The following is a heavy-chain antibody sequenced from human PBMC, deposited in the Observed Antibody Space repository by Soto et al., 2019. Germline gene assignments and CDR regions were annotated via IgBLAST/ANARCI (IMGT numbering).Heavy chain of an antibody. CDR2: MSHDGSNE. J-gene: IGHJ6*02. CDR1: GFTFSYYA. V-gene: IGHV3-30-3*01. Sequence: QVQLVESGGGVVQPGRSLRLSCAASGFTFSYYAMHWVRQGPGKGLEWVAVMSHDGSNEYYADSVKGRFTISRDNSKSTLYMQMNSLRGEDTALYYCARVDRTVTTFYYYGMDVWGQGTTVSVSS. D-gene: IGHD1-1*01. CDR3: ARVDRTVTTFYYYGMDV.